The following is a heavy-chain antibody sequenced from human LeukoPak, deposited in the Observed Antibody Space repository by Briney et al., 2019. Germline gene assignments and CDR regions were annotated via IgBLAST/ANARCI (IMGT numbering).Heavy chain of an antibody. CDR1: GGSISSHY. CDR2: IYTSGST. V-gene: IGHV4-4*09. Sequence: PSETLSLTCTVSGGSISSHYWSWIRQPPGKGLEWIGYIYTSGSTNYNPSLKSRVTISVDTSKNQFSLKLSSVTAADTAVYYCATGLWGWFDPWGQGTLVTVSS. D-gene: IGHD3-16*01. J-gene: IGHJ5*02. CDR3: ATGLWGWFDP.